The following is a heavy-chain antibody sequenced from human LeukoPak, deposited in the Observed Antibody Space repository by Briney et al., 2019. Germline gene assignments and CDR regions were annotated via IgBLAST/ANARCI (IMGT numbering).Heavy chain of an antibody. Sequence: GGSLRLSCAASGFTVSNNYMSWVRQAPGKGLEWGSVIYKVGNTFYAGFVKGRFTISRDNSKNTLYLQMNSLRAEDTALYYCARGLVVGGTGVWAFDIWGQGTMVTVSS. D-gene: IGHD1-26*01. CDR2: IYKVGNT. CDR1: GFTVSNNY. J-gene: IGHJ3*02. CDR3: ARGLVVGGTGVWAFDI. V-gene: IGHV3-66*01.